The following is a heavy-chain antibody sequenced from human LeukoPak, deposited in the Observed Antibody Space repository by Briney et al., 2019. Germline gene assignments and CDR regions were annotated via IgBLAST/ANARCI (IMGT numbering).Heavy chain of an antibody. CDR2: IKQDGGEK. J-gene: IGHJ4*03. CDR1: GFIFSDYW. D-gene: IGHD6-13*01. CDR3: ARDGTAAGLYFDL. Sequence: GGSLRLSCGVSGFIFSDYWMNWVRQAPGKGLEWVASIKQDGGEKSYVDSVKGRSTISRDNAKNSLYLQMSSLRAEDTAVYYCARDGTAAGLYFDLWGQGTPVTVSS. V-gene: IGHV3-7*01.